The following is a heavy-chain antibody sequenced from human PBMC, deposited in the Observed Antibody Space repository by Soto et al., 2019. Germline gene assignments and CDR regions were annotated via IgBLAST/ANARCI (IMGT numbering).Heavy chain of an antibody. D-gene: IGHD3-10*01. CDR2: ISSSGSTI. CDR1: GFTFSSYS. CDR3: ARDPLWFGELLLDY. Sequence: EVQLVESGGGLVQPGGSLRLSCAASGFTFSSYSMNWVRQAPGKGLEWVSYISSSGSTIYYADSVKGRFTISRDNAKNSLYLQMNSLRAEDTAVYYCARDPLWFGELLLDYWGQGTLVTVSS. V-gene: IGHV3-48*01. J-gene: IGHJ4*02.